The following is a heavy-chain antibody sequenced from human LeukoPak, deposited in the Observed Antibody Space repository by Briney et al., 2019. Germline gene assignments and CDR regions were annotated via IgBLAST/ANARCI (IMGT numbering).Heavy chain of an antibody. J-gene: IGHJ4*02. V-gene: IGHV3-74*01. CDR3: ARGGYYDSSGYYFGFDN. Sequence: GGSLRLSCAASGFTFSSYWMHWVRQAPGKGLVWVSRMNSDGSSTSYADSVKGRFTISRDNAKNTLYLQMNSLRAEDTAVYYCARGGYYDSSGYYFGFDNWGQGTLVTVSS. D-gene: IGHD3-22*01. CDR2: MNSDGSST. CDR1: GFTFSSYW.